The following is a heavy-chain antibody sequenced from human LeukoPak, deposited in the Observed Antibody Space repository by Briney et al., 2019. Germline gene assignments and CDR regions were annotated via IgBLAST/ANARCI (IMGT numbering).Heavy chain of an antibody. Sequence: ASVKVSCKASGYTFTGYSIHRVRQAPGQGLEWMGWINPNSGGTNYAQKFQGRVTMTRDTSISTAYMELNRLRSDDTAVYYCAREGNNNWSDYWGQGTLVTVSS. CDR2: INPNSGGT. CDR3: AREGNNNWSDY. J-gene: IGHJ4*02. CDR1: GYTFTGYS. V-gene: IGHV1-2*02. D-gene: IGHD1-1*01.